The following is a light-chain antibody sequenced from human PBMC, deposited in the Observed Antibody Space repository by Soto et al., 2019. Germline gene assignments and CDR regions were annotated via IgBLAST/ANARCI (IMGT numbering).Light chain of an antibody. Sequence: SYELTQPPSVSVAPGQTARITCGGNNIGSKSVNWYQQKPGQAPVLVVYDDSDRPSGIPERFSGSNSGNTATLTISRVAAGDEADYYCQVWASSSDHVVFGGGTKLTVL. CDR2: DDS. CDR1: NIGSKS. J-gene: IGLJ2*01. CDR3: QVWASSSDHVV. V-gene: IGLV3-21*02.